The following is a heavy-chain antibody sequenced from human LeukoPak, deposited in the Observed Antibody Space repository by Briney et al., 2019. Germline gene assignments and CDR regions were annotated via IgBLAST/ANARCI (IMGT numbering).Heavy chain of an antibody. CDR2: INPNSGGT. J-gene: IGHJ4*02. CDR3: AKGPHSGYNREYYFDN. Sequence: ASVKVSCKASGYTFTGYYMHWVRQAPGQGLEWMGWINPNSGGTNYAQKFQGRVTMTRDTSISTAYMELSRLRSDDTAVYYCAKGPHSGYNREYYFDNWGQGTLVTVSS. D-gene: IGHD5-12*01. V-gene: IGHV1-2*02. CDR1: GYTFTGYY.